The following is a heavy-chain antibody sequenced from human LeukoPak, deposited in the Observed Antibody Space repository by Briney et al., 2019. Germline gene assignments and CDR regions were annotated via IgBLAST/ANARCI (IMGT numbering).Heavy chain of an antibody. CDR1: GYTFTSYG. V-gene: IGHV1-18*01. J-gene: IGHJ6*02. D-gene: IGHD3-22*01. Sequence: ASVKVSCKASGYTFTSYGISGVRQAPGQGLEWMGWISAYNGNTNYAQKLQGRVTMTTDTSTSTAYLELRSLRSDDTAVYYCAREGITMIVVWDYYGMDVWGQGTTVTVSS. CDR2: ISAYNGNT. CDR3: AREGITMIVVWDYYGMDV.